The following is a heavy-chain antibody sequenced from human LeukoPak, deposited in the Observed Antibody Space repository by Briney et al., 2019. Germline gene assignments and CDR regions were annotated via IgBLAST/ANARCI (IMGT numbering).Heavy chain of an antibody. D-gene: IGHD6-19*01. CDR3: ARNRQWLAPADY. Sequence: GASVKVSCKASGYTFTSYDINWVRQATGQGLEWMGWMNPNSGNTGYAQKFQGRVTMTRNTSISTAYMELSSLRSEDAAVYYCARNRQWLAPADYWGQGTLVTVSS. CDR1: GYTFTSYD. V-gene: IGHV1-8*01. CDR2: MNPNSGNT. J-gene: IGHJ4*02.